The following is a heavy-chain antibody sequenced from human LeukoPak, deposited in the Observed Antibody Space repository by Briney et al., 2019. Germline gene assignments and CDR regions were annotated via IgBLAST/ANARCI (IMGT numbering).Heavy chain of an antibody. V-gene: IGHV1-8*01. CDR3: ARGLGGCSSTSCYRFDP. J-gene: IGHJ5*02. CDR2: MNPNSGNT. D-gene: IGHD2-2*02. CDR1: GHTFTSYD. Sequence: ASVKVSCKASGHTFTSYDINWVRQATGQGLEWMGWMNPNSGNTGYAQKFQGRVTMTRNTSISTAYMELSSLRSEDTAVYYCARGLGGCSSTSCYRFDPWGQGTLVTVSS.